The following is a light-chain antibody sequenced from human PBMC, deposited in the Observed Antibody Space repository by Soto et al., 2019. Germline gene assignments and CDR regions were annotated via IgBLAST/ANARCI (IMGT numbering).Light chain of an antibody. V-gene: IGLV2-14*03. CDR3: SSFTSSSTYV. CDR1: SSDVGAYKF. J-gene: IGLJ1*01. Sequence: QSALTQPASVSGSPGQSITISGTGTSSDVGAYKFVSWYQHHPGKAPKLIIYDVTTRPSGVSNRFSGSKSGDTASLTISGLQSEDEADCCSSFTSSSTYVFGTGTKVTVL. CDR2: DVT.